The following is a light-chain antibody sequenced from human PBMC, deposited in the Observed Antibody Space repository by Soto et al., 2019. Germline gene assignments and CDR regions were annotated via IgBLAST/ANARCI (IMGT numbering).Light chain of an antibody. V-gene: IGLV2-8*01. CDR2: EVS. CDR1: SSDVGANNDY. J-gene: IGLJ1*01. Sequence: QSVLTQPPSASGSPGQSVTISCTGTSSDVGANNDYVSWYQQHPGKVPKLMIYEVSKRPPGVPDRFSGSKSGNTASLTVSGFQADDEADYYCSSYAGSDNFVFGTGTKVTVL. CDR3: SSYAGSDNFV.